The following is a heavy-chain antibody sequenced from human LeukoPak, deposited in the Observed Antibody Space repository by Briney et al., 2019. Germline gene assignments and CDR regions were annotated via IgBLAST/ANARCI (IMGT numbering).Heavy chain of an antibody. CDR2: INPNSGGT. V-gene: IGHV1-2*02. D-gene: IGHD2-15*01. J-gene: IGHJ4*02. CDR1: GYTFTGYY. Sequence: ASVKVSCKASGYTFTGYYMHWVRQAPGQGLEWMGWINPNSGGTNYAQKFQGRVTMTRDTSISTAYMELSRLRSDDTAVYYCASPLEYCSGGSCYSSFDYWGQGTLVTVSS. CDR3: ASPLEYCSGGSCYSSFDY.